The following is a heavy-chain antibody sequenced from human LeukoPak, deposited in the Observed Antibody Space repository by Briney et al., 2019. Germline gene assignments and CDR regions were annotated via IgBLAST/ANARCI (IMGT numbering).Heavy chain of an antibody. CDR2: ISSGGTYI. J-gene: IGHJ4*02. V-gene: IGHV3-21*01. Sequence: PGGSLRLSCAASGFTISSNSMNWVRQAPGKELEWVSSISSGGTYIYYADSVKGRFTISRDNAKNSLYLQMNSLRAEDTAVYYCARDPVGSTIRFYFDYWGQGTLVTVSS. D-gene: IGHD1-26*01. CDR3: ARDPVGSTIRFYFDY. CDR1: GFTISSNS.